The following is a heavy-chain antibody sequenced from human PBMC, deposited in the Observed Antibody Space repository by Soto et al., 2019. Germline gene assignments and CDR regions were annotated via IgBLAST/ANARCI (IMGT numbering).Heavy chain of an antibody. V-gene: IGHV4-61*01. CDR1: GGSVSSGSYY. CDR3: SSSGPNLNYYGMDV. Sequence: QVQLQESGPGLVKPSETLSLTCTVSGGSVSSGSYYWSWIRQPPGKGLEWIGYIYYSGSTNYNPSLKSRVTISVDTSKNQCSLKLSSVTAADTAVYYCSSSGPNLNYYGMDVWGQGTTVTVSS. CDR2: IYYSGST. J-gene: IGHJ6*02. D-gene: IGHD5-12*01.